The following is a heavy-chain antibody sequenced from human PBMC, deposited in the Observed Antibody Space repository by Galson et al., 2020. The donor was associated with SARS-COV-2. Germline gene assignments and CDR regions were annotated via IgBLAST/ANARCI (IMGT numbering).Heavy chain of an antibody. CDR2: ISGSAGST. D-gene: IGHD3-9*01. V-gene: IGHV3-23*01. Sequence: GASLRLSCAASGFTFSIYAMSWVRQAPGKGLEWVSAISGSAGSTYYADSVKGRFTISRDNSKNTLYLQMNSLRAEDTAVYYCAKDPGVLRDFDWTAPFYYAMDVWGQGTMVTVSS. CDR1: GFTFSIYA. J-gene: IGHJ6*02. CDR3: AKDPGVLRDFDWTAPFYYAMDV.